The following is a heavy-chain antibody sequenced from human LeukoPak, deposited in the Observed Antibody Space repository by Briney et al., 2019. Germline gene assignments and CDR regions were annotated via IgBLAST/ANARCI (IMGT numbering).Heavy chain of an antibody. D-gene: IGHD1-26*01. Sequence: GASVKVSCKASGYTFTSYGISWVRQAPGQGLEWMGWNSAYNGNTNYAQKLQGRVTMTTDTSTSTAYMELRSLRSDDTAVYYCARDALTVGANPPGWFDPWGQGTLVTVSS. CDR2: NSAYNGNT. CDR3: ARDALTVGANPPGWFDP. CDR1: GYTFTSYG. V-gene: IGHV1-18*01. J-gene: IGHJ5*02.